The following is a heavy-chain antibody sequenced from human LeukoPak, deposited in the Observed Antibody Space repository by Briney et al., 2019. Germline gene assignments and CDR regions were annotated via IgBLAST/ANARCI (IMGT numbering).Heavy chain of an antibody. CDR3: ARANSYYYDSSGYYVGRPNWFDP. J-gene: IGHJ5*02. CDR2: INPNSGGT. CDR1: GYTFTGYY. D-gene: IGHD3-22*01. V-gene: IGHV1-2*02. Sequence: ASVKVSCKASGYTFTGYYMHWVRQAPGQGLEWMGWINPNSGGTNYAQKFQGRVTMTRDTSISTAYMELSRLRSDDTAVYYCARANSYYYDSSGYYVGRPNWFDPWGQGTLVTVPS.